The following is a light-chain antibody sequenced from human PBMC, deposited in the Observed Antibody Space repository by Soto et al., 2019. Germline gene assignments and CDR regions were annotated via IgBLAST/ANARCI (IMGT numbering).Light chain of an antibody. CDR1: QSVSSSY. V-gene: IGKV3-20*01. CDR3: QQYGSSRT. J-gene: IGKJ1*01. CDR2: GAS. Sequence: EIVLTPSAGILSLYTGERATLSCRASQSVSSSYLAWYQQKPGQAPRLLIYGASSRATGIPDRFSGSGSGTDFTLTISRLEPEDFAVYYCQQYGSSRTFGQGTKV.